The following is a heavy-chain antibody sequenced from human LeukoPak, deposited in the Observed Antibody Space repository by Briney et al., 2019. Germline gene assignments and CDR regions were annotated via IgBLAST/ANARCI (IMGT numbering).Heavy chain of an antibody. CDR1: GFTFSSYW. J-gene: IGHJ3*02. CDR3: ARDQGMVRGDAFDI. V-gene: IGHV3-7*01. Sequence: GGSLRLSCAASGFTFSSYWMSWVRQAPGKGLEWVANIKQDGSEKYYVDSVKGRFTISRDNAKNSLYLQMNSLRAEDTAVYYCARDQGMVRGDAFDIWGQGTMVTVSS. CDR2: IKQDGSEK. D-gene: IGHD3-10*01.